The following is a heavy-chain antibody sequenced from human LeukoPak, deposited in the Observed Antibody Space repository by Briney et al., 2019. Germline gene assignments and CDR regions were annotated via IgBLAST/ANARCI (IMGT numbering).Heavy chain of an antibody. D-gene: IGHD3-10*01. Sequence: GRSLRLSCAASGFTFYDYAMHWVRQAPGKGLEWVSGITWNSGTIGYADSVKGRFTISIDNAKNSLYLQMNSLRAEDTALYYCARGYYAASVRFDYWGRGTLVTVSS. J-gene: IGHJ4*02. CDR1: GFTFYDYA. CDR3: ARGYYAASVRFDY. CDR2: ITWNSGTI. V-gene: IGHV3-9*01.